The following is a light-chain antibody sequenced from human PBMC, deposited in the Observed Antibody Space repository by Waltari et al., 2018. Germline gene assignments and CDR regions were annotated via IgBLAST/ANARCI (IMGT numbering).Light chain of an antibody. J-gene: IGKJ3*01. Sequence: DIQMTQSPSSLSASVGDSITITCRASQVINNYLCWYQQKPGKAPKRLIYYGSSVESGVPSRFSGSGSGTDYTLTINSLQPEDIATYYCQQNDNFPFSFGPGTRLEIK. V-gene: IGKV1-33*01. CDR1: QVINNY. CDR3: QQNDNFPFS. CDR2: YGS.